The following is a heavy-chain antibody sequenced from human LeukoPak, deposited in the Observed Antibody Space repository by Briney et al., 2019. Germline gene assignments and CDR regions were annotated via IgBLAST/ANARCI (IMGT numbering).Heavy chain of an antibody. V-gene: IGHV1-8*01. CDR1: GYSFTSSV. CDR2: MNPKSGNT. CDR3: TKASLAFGTKYFDP. Sequence: ASVKVSCKASGYSFTSSVMNWVRQAPGQGREWMGWMNPKSGNTGYGQKFQGRVTMTRVTSITTAYMELRSLRSDDTAVYYCTKASLAFGTKYFDPWGQGTLVTVSS. D-gene: IGHD3-10*01. J-gene: IGHJ5*02.